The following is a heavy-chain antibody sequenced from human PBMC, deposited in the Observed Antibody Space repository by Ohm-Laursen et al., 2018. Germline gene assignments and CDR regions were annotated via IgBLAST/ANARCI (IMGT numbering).Heavy chain of an antibody. D-gene: IGHD3-22*01. V-gene: IGHV1-18*01. J-gene: IGHJ6*02. CDR3: ARVSYDSSGYTFGMDV. Sequence: ASVKVSCKASGYTFTSYGISWVRQAPGQGLEWMGWISAYNGNTNYAQKLQGRVTMTTDTSTSTAYMELRSLRSDDTAVYYCARVSYDSSGYTFGMDVWGQGTTATVSS. CDR2: ISAYNGNT. CDR1: GYTFTSYG.